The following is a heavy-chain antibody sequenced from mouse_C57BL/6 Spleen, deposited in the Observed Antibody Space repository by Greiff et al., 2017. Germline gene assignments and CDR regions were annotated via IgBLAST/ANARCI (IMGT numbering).Heavy chain of an antibody. CDR2: IDPSDSET. CDR3: ERSNYGNYSYFDY. D-gene: IGHD2-1*01. Sequence: QVQLQQPGAELVRPGSSVKLSCKASGYTFTSYWMHWVKQRPIQGLEWIGNIDPSDSETHYNQKFKGKATFTVDKSSSTNYMQLSSLTSEDSAVDYCERSNYGNYSYFDYWGQGTTLTVSS. CDR1: GYTFTSYW. V-gene: IGHV1-52*01. J-gene: IGHJ2*01.